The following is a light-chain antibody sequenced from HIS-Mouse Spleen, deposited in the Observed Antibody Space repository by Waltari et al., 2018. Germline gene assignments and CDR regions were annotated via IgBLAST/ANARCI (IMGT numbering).Light chain of an antibody. J-gene: IGLJ3*02. CDR3: CSYAGSSTWV. V-gene: IGLV2-23*01. CDR2: EGS. Sequence: QSALTQPASVSGSPGQSITISCTGTSNHVGSYNLVSWYQQHPGKAPKLMIYEGSKRPSGVSNRFSGSKSGNTASLTISGLQAEDEADYYCCSYAGSSTWVFGGGTKLTVL. CDR1: SNHVGSYNL.